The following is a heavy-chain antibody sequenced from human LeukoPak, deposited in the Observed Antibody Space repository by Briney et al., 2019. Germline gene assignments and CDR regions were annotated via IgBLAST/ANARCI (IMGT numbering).Heavy chain of an antibody. Sequence: SETLSLTCTVSGGSISSYYWTWIRQPPGKGLEWIGYIYYRGSTNYNSSLKSRVTISVDTSKNQFSLKLSSVTAADTAVYFCARAPGGYGSGSRGAFDIWGQGTMVTVSS. CDR3: ARAPGGYGSGSRGAFDI. J-gene: IGHJ3*02. D-gene: IGHD3-10*01. CDR2: IYYRGST. CDR1: GGSISSYY. V-gene: IGHV4-59*01.